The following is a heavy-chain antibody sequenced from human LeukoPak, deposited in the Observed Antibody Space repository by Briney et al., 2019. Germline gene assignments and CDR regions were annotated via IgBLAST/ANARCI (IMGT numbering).Heavy chain of an antibody. CDR1: GFTFSSNA. V-gene: IGHV3-23*01. J-gene: IGHJ4*01. D-gene: IGHD6-6*01. CDR2: ITGSGDST. Sequence: GGSLRLSCAASGFTFSSNAMNWVRQAPGKGLEWVSGITGSGDSTYYADSVTGRFTISRDNSKNTVYLQMNSLRVEDTAVYHCGKERYGSSSVVDYWGHGTLVTVSS. CDR3: GKERYGSSSVVDY.